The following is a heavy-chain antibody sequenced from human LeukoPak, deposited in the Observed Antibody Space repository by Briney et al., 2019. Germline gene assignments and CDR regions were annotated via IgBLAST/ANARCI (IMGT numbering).Heavy chain of an antibody. Sequence: GGSLRLSCAASGFTFSTYAMTWVRQTPRKGLEWVSAISGSGGSTYYVDSVKGRFTISRDNSKYTLYLQMRSLRADDTAVYYCAKGYYYDFWSGYSVIDYWGQGTLVTASS. J-gene: IGHJ4*02. CDR2: ISGSGGST. CDR3: AKGYYYDFWSGYSVIDY. V-gene: IGHV3-23*01. D-gene: IGHD3-3*01. CDR1: GFTFSTYA.